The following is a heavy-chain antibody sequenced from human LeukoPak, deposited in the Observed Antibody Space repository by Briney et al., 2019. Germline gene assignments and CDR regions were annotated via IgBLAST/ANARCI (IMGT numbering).Heavy chain of an antibody. CDR1: GFTFSDNY. Sequence: GGSLRLSCAASGFTFSDNYMSWIRQAPGKGLEWVSYISSSGNTTYNADSVKGRFTISRDNSKNTLYLQMNSLRAEDTAVYYCAKDPSYYYDSSGHFDYWGQGTLVTVSS. D-gene: IGHD3-22*01. J-gene: IGHJ4*02. CDR2: ISSSGNTT. CDR3: AKDPSYYYDSSGHFDY. V-gene: IGHV3-11*04.